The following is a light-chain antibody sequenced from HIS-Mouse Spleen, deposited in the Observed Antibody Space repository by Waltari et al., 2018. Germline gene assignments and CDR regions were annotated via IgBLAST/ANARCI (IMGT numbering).Light chain of an antibody. CDR3: GTWDSSLSAWV. Sequence: QSVLTQPPSVSAAPGQKVTISCSGSRSNIGNNYVSWYQQLPGTAPKLLIYDNNKRPSGIPDRFPGSKSGTSATRGITGLQTGDEADYYCGTWDSSLSAWVFGGGTKLTVL. V-gene: IGLV1-51*01. CDR2: DNN. CDR1: RSNIGNNY. J-gene: IGLJ3*02.